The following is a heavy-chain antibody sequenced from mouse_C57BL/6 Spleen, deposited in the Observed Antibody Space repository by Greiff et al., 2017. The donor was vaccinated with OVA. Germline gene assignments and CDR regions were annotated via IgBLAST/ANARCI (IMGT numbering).Heavy chain of an antibody. V-gene: IGHV1-64*01. CDR2: IHPNSGST. J-gene: IGHJ2*01. CDR3: ARSGGYDAYYFDY. D-gene: IGHD2-2*01. Sequence: QVQLQQPGAELVKPGASVKLSCKASGYTFTSYWMHWVKQRPGQGLEWIGKIHPNSGSTNYNEKFKSKATLTVDKSSSTAYMQLSSLTSEDSAVYYCARSGGYDAYYFDYWGQGTTLTVSS. CDR1: GYTFTSYW.